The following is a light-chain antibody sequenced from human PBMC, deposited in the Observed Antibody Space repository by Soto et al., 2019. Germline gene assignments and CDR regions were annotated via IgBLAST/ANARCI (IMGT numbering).Light chain of an antibody. J-gene: IGKJ1*01. CDR1: QSVSSSY. CDR3: QQYGSSPQT. Sequence: EIVLTQSPATLSLSPGKRATLSCRASQSVSSSYLAWYQQKPGQAPRLLIYGASSRATGIPDRFSGSGSGTDFTLTISRLEPEDFAVYYCQQYGSSPQTFGQGTK. V-gene: IGKV3-20*01. CDR2: GAS.